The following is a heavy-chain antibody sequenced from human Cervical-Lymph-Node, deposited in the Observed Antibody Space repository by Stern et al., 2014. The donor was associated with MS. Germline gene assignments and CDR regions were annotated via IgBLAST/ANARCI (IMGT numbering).Heavy chain of an antibody. CDR1: GYTFTNNW. J-gene: IGHJ6*02. CDR3: ARPPPRRKWDDPNYGMDV. CDR2: IYPDDSDI. Sequence: EVHLVESGAEVKKPGESLKVSCKGSGYTFTNNWIAWVRQMPGKGLEWMGIIYPDDSDIRYSPSLQGQVTISADKSISTAYLQWRTLKAADSAVYYCARPPPRRKWDDPNYGMDVWGQGTTVTVSS. D-gene: IGHD1-1*01. V-gene: IGHV5-51*03.